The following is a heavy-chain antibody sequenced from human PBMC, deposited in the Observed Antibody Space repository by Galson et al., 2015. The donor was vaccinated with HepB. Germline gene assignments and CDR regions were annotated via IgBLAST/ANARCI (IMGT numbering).Heavy chain of an antibody. CDR2: AWSDGRNR. Sequence: SLRLSCAASGFIFSDYGMHWVRQAPGKGLEWVAIAWSDGRNRYYADSVKGRFSTSSDNSNNTLYLQMTSLSAEDTAVYYCVRGGYCTSSSCYHLDYWGQGSLVTVS. CDR3: VRGGYCTSSSCYHLDY. V-gene: IGHV3-33*01. D-gene: IGHD2-2*01. J-gene: IGHJ4*02. CDR1: GFIFSDYG.